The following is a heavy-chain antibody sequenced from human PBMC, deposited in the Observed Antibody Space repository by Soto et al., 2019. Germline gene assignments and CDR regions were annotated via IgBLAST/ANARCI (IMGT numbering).Heavy chain of an antibody. CDR3: ARRGYSSSWYYYYYYGMDV. CDR2: MNPNMGNT. Sequence: QVQLVQSGAEVKKPGASVKVSCKASGYTFTSYDINWVRQATGQGLEWMGWMNPNMGNTGYAQKFQGRVTMTRNTSISTAYMELSILRSEDTAVYYCARRGYSSSWYYYYYYGMDVWGQGTTVTVSS. V-gene: IGHV1-8*01. CDR1: GYTFTSYD. D-gene: IGHD6-13*01. J-gene: IGHJ6*02.